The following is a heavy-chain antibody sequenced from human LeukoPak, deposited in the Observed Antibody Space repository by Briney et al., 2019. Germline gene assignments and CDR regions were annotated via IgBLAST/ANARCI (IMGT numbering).Heavy chain of an antibody. V-gene: IGHV4-38-2*02. J-gene: IGHJ5*02. CDR1: GYSITSGYY. CDR3: AKGAGGFSYYNWLDP. CDR2: IYHSGST. D-gene: IGHD5-18*01. Sequence: SETLSLTCTVSGYSITSGYYWGWIRQPPGKGLEWIGSIYHSGSTYYNPSLKSRVTISVDTSKNQFSLKLSSVTAADTAIYYCAKGAGGFSYYNWLDPWGQGTLVTVSS.